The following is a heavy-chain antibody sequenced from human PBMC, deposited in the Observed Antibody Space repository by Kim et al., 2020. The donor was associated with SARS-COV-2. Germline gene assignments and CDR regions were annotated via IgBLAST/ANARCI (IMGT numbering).Heavy chain of an antibody. CDR2: IYYSGNT. D-gene: IGHD1-1*01. V-gene: IGHV4-39*01. CDR1: GGVISSSRYY. CDR3: ARRVWTGGDYFDY. Sequence: SETLSLTCTVSGGVISSSRYYWAWIRQPPGKGLEWVGSIYYSGNTYYNPSLKSRVTISVDTSKNQFSLKLSSVTAADAAVYYCARRVWTGGDYFDYWGQGILVTVSS. J-gene: IGHJ4*02.